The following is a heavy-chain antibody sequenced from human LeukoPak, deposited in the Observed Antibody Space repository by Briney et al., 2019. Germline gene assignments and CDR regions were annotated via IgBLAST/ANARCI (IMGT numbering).Heavy chain of an antibody. CDR2: IFYNGKT. V-gene: IGHV4-61*08. J-gene: IGHJ4*02. CDR1: GASFRSGGQY. CDR3: ARIFDI. Sequence: PSETLSLTCTISGASFRSGGQYWGWIRQTPGKGLEWIGDIFYNGKTNYNPALKSRVTISLDTSRSQFSLRMSSVTAADTGVYYCARIFDIWGRGTLVTVSS.